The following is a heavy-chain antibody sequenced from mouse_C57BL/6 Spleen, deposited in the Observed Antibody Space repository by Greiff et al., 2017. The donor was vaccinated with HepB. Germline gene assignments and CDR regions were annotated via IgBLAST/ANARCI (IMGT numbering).Heavy chain of an antibody. J-gene: IGHJ3*01. V-gene: IGHV1-69*01. D-gene: IGHD2-4*01. CDR3: AREDYDWFAY. CDR2: IDPSDSYT. CDR1: GYTFTSYW. Sequence: QVQLQQSGAELVMPGASVKLSCKASGYTFTSYWMHWVKQRPGQGLEWIGEIDPSDSYTNYNQKFKGKSTLTVDKSSSTAYMQLSSRTSEDAAVYYCAREDYDWFAYWGQRTLVTVSA.